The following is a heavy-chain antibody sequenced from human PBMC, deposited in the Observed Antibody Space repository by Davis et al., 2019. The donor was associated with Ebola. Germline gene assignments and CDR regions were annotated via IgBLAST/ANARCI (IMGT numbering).Heavy chain of an antibody. CDR3: TTDNPVVLWFGAGGMDV. CDR1: GFTFSNAW. V-gene: IGHV3-15*07. Sequence: PGGSLRLSCAASGFTFSNAWMNWVRQAPGKGLEWVGRIKSKTDGGTTDYAAPVKGRFTISRDDSKNTLYLQMNSLKTEDTAVYYCTTDNPVVLWFGAGGMDVWGQGTTVTVSS. J-gene: IGHJ6*02. CDR2: IKSKTDGGTT. D-gene: IGHD3-10*01.